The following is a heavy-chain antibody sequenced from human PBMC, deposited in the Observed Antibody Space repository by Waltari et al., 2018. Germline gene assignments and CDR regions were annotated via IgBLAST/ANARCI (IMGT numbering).Heavy chain of an antibody. CDR1: GFTFSSYG. D-gene: IGHD2-21*02. V-gene: IGHV3-23*01. J-gene: IGHJ4*02. CDR3: ARGGVVTAWDEY. Sequence: EVQLLESGGGLVQPGGSLRLSCAAPGFTFSSYGMSWVRQAPGKGREWVSASSGGSDYRYYADSVRGRFTISRDDSKNTLYLQMSSLKAEDTAVYYCARGGVVTAWDEYWGQGTLVTVSS. CDR2: SSGGSDYR.